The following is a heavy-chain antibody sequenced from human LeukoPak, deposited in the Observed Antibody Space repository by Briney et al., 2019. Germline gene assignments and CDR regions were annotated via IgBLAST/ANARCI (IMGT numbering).Heavy chain of an antibody. Sequence: PGGSLTLACPADRLTFADYGMSWVSQAPKRGLEWVSCINCNGGSTGYADSVQGRFTISRDNAKNTLYLQMNSLRAEDTALYYCARDRFGVPAAIPLDYWGQGTLVTVSS. CDR3: ARDRFGVPAAIPLDY. CDR1: RLTFADYG. D-gene: IGHD2-2*01. J-gene: IGHJ4*02. V-gene: IGHV3-20*04. CDR2: INCNGGST.